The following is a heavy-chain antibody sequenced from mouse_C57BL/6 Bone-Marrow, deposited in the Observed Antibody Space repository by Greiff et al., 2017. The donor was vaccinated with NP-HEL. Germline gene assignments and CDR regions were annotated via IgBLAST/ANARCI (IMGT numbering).Heavy chain of an antibody. CDR1: GFSLTSYG. V-gene: IGHV2-5*01. CDR2: IWRGGST. Sequence: VHLVESGPGLVQPSQSLSITCTVSGFSLTSYGVHWVRQSPGKGLEWLGVIWRGGSTDYNAAFMSRLSITKDNSTSQVYFKMNSLQADDTAIYYCAKNDGYSYYYAMDYWGQGTSVTVSS. CDR3: AKNDGYSYYYAMDY. D-gene: IGHD2-3*01. J-gene: IGHJ4*01.